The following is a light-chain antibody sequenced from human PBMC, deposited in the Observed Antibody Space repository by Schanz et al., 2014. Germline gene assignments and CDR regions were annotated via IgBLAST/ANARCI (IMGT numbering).Light chain of an antibody. V-gene: IGKV3-15*01. J-gene: IGKJ1*01. CDR2: GAS. CDR3: QQYYSTPWT. CDR1: QSVSTN. Sequence: EIVMTQSPATLSVSPGERVTLSCRASQSVSTNLAWHQQKPGQAPRLLIYGASTRAAGIPARFSGSGSGTEFTLTISSLQAEDVAVYYCQQYYSTPWTFGQGTKVEIK.